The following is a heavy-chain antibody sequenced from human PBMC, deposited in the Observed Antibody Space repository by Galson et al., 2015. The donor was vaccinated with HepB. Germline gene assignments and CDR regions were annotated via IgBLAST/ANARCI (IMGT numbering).Heavy chain of an antibody. D-gene: IGHD6-19*01. J-gene: IGHJ4*02. CDR3: ASAGVAGTPRYIDY. Sequence: SLRLSCAASGFSFSSYAMSWVRQAPGRGLELVSSISGPGGSTYYADSVEGRFTISRDNSKNTLSLQMNSLRAEDTAVYYCASAGVAGTPRYIDYWGQGTLVTVSS. CDR2: ISGPGGST. V-gene: IGHV3-23*01. CDR1: GFSFSSYA.